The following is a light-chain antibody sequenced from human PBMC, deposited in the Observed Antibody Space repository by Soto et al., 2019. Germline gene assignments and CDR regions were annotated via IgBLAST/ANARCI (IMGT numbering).Light chain of an antibody. J-gene: IGKJ4*01. V-gene: IGKV1-12*01. Sequence: DLQMTQSPSSVSASVGDRVSITCRASQDIDSRLAWYQQRPGNAPKLLLNSTSNLQSGVPSRFSGSGYGTDFTLTISSLHPEDFATYYCQQASGFPLTFGGGTKVEIK. CDR3: QQASGFPLT. CDR1: QDIDSR. CDR2: STS.